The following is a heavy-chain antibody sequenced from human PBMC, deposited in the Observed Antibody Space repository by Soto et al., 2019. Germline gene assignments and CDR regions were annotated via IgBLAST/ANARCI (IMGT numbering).Heavy chain of an antibody. D-gene: IGHD3-22*01. CDR3: ARDLYYYDSSGLFDY. CDR2: ISSSSSSTI. V-gene: IGHV3-48*02. J-gene: IGHJ4*02. CDR1: GFTFSSYS. Sequence: PGGSLRLSCAASGFTFSSYSMNWVRQAPGKGLEWVSYISSSSSSTIYYADSVKGRFTISRDNAKNSLYLQMNSLRDEDTAVYYCARDLYYYDSSGLFDYWGQGTLVTVSS.